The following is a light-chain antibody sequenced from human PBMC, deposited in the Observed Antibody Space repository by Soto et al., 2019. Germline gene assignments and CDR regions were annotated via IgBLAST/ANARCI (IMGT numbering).Light chain of an antibody. CDR1: QSVSSNY. V-gene: IGKV3-20*01. J-gene: IGKJ2*01. CDR3: QQYGSSSYT. Sequence: EIVLTQSPGTLSLSPGERATLSCRASQSVSSNYLAWYQQKPGQAPRLAIYGASSRATGIPDRFSGSGSGTDFILTINRLEPEDFAVYYCQQYGSSSYTFGQGTKLEIK. CDR2: GAS.